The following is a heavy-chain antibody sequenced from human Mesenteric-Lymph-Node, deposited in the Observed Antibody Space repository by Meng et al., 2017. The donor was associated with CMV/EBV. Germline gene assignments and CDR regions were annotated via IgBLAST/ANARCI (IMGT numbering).Heavy chain of an antibody. J-gene: IGHJ6*02. D-gene: IGHD5-18*01. Sequence: GESLKISCAASGFTVSSSYMSWVRQAPGKGLEWVSVIYSGGSTYYADSVKGRFSISRDNSENTLDVQMNSLRAEDTAVYYCARPTLYSFGFPTNHYYGMDVWGQGTTVTVSS. CDR2: IYSGGST. CDR3: ARPTLYSFGFPTNHYYGMDV. CDR1: GFTVSSSY. V-gene: IGHV3-53*05.